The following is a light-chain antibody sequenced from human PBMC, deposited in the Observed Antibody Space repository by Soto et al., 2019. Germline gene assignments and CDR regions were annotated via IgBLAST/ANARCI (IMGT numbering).Light chain of an antibody. V-gene: IGKV3-20*01. CDR2: GAS. CDR3: QQYVDSPWT. Sequence: EIVLTQSPGTLSLSPGERATLSCRASQSVSSSYLAWYQQRPGQAPRLLIYGASSRATGIPDRFSGSGSGTDFTLTITRLEPEASAAYYCQQYVDSPWTVCQGTKVDSK. CDR1: QSVSSSY. J-gene: IGKJ1*01.